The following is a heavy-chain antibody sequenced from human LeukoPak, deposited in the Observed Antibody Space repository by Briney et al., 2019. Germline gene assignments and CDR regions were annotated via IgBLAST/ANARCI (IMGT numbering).Heavy chain of an antibody. CDR3: ARDWYQPYGMDV. V-gene: IGHV3-21*01. CDR2: ISSSSSYI. Sequence: GGSLRLSCAASGFTFSSYSMNWVRQVPGKGLEWVSSISSSSSYIYYADSVKGRFTISRDNAKNSLYLQMNSLRAEDTAVYYCARDWYQPYGMDVWGQGTTVTVSS. D-gene: IGHD2-2*01. CDR1: GFTFSSYS. J-gene: IGHJ6*02.